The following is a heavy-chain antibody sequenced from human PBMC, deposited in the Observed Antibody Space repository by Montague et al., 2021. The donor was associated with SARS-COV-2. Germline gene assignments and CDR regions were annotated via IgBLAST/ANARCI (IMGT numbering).Heavy chain of an antibody. Sequence: SETLPLTCTVSGDSVSSGSHYWIWIRQPPGKGLEFIGYIDYSGSSKYXPSLKSRVTISVDTSTNQVSLKVSSATAADSAVYFCAGGAGYSYGVDYWGQGTLVTVSS. CDR3: AGGAGYSYGVDY. D-gene: IGHD5-18*01. CDR1: GDSVSSGSHY. V-gene: IGHV4-61*01. J-gene: IGHJ4*02. CDR2: IDYSGSS.